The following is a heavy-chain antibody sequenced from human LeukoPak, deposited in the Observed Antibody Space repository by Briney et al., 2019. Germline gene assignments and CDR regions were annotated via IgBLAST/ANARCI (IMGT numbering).Heavy chain of an antibody. CDR1: GYTFISHA. D-gene: IGHD6-6*01. Sequence: ASVKVSCKAFGYTFISHAMNGVRQAPGEGLELMGWINTNTRIPTSPQGFAGRFVFSLDTSLTTAYLQITSLHAEDTAVYYRARDLVSAGFDIWGQGTMVTVSS. CDR2: INTNTRIP. V-gene: IGHV7-4-1*02. CDR3: ARDLVSAGFDI. J-gene: IGHJ3*02.